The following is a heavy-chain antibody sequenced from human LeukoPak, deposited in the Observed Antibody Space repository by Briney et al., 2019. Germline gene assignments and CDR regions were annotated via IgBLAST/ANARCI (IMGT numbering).Heavy chain of an antibody. CDR1: GFTFDDYT. CDR3: AEGRATGGYMDV. CDR2: ISWDGGST. Sequence: GGSLRLSCAASGFTFDDYTMHWVRQAPGKGLEWVSLISWDGGSTYYADSVKGRFTISRDISKNSLYLQMNSLRTEDTALYYCAEGRATGGYMDVWGKGTTVTVSS. J-gene: IGHJ6*03. V-gene: IGHV3-43*01. D-gene: IGHD2-15*01.